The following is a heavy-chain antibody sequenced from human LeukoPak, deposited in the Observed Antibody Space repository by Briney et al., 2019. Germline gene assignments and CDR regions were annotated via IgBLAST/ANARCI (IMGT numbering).Heavy chain of an antibody. Sequence: SETLSLPCTVSGGSVSSGGYYWTWIRQHPGKGLEWLGYIYYSGRTYYNPSLKSRITISLDTSENRFSLNLTSVSAADTAFYYCARSSDYGDYDWGQGTLVTVSS. CDR1: GGSVSSGGYY. V-gene: IGHV4-31*03. D-gene: IGHD4-17*01. CDR2: IYYSGRT. J-gene: IGHJ4*02. CDR3: ARSSDYGDYD.